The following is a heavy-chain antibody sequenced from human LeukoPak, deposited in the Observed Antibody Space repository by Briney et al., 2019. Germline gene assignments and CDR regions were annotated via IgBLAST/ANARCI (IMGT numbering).Heavy chain of an antibody. CDR3: ARGSTSSYYYYYMDV. CDR1: GVSFSGYY. D-gene: IGHD2-2*01. Sequence: SETLSLTCAVYGVSFSGYYWSWIRQPPGKGLEWIGEINHSGSTNYNPSLKSRVTISVDTSKNQFSLKLSSVTAADTAMYYCARGSTSSYYYYYMDVWGKGTTVTVSS. CDR2: INHSGST. J-gene: IGHJ6*03. V-gene: IGHV4-34*01.